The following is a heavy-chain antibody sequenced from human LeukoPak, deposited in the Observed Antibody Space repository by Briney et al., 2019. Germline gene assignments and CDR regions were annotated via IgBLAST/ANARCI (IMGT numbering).Heavy chain of an antibody. Sequence: ASVKVSCKVSGYTLTELSMHWVRQAPGKGLERMGGFDPEDGETIYAQKFQGRVTMTEDTSTDTAYMELSSLRSEDTAVYYCATGKSIAAAGLDGYYFDYWGQGTLVTVSS. CDR1: GYTLTELS. CDR2: FDPEDGET. J-gene: IGHJ4*02. D-gene: IGHD6-13*01. V-gene: IGHV1-24*01. CDR3: ATGKSIAAAGLDGYYFDY.